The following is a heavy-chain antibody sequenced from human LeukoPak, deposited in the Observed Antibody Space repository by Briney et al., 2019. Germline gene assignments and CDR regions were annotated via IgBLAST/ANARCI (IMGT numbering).Heavy chain of an antibody. CDR2: ISAYNGNT. Sequence: GASVKVSCKASGYTFTSYGISWVRQAPGQGLEWMGWISAYNGNTNYAQKLQGRVTMTTDTSTSTAYMELRSLRSDDTAVYYCARDYSSSWYTTAFDIWGQGTMVTVSS. J-gene: IGHJ3*02. V-gene: IGHV1-18*01. D-gene: IGHD6-13*01. CDR1: GYTFTSYG. CDR3: ARDYSSSWYTTAFDI.